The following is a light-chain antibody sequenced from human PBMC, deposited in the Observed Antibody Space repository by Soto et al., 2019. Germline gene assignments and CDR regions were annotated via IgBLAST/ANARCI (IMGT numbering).Light chain of an antibody. Sequence: QSVLTQPASVSGSPGQSITISCTGTSSDVGGHNYVSWYQQHPGKAPKLMIYDVTYRPSGVSERFSGSKSGNTASLTISGLQAEDEADYYCSSYTSSSILVVFGGGTKLTVL. V-gene: IGLV2-14*01. CDR1: SSDVGGHNY. CDR3: SSYTSSSILVV. J-gene: IGLJ2*01. CDR2: DVT.